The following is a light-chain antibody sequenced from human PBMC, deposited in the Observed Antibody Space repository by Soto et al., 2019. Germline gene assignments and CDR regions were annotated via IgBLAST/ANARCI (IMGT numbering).Light chain of an antibody. J-gene: IGKJ5*01. CDR1: ESVSNN. V-gene: IGKV3-11*01. CDR2: GAS. Sequence: EIVMTQSPVTLSLSPGERATLSCRASESVSNNLAWYQQKAGQAPRLLIYGASTRATGIPARFSGSGSGTDFTLTISSLEPEDFAVYYCQQRSNWPPITFGQGTRLEIK. CDR3: QQRSNWPPIT.